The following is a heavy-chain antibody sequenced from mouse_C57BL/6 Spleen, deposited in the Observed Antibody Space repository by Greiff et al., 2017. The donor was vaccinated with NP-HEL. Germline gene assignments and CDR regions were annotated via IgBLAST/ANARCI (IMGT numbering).Heavy chain of an antibody. CDR3: GKKTGDEAMED. D-gene: IGHD4-1*01. V-gene: IGHV2-4*01. Sequence: VQLQQSGPGLVQPSQSLSITCTVSGFSLTSYGVHWVRQPPGKGLEWLGVIWSGGSTDYNAALISRLSISKDNYKSQVFFQMNSRQADDTAIYYGGKKTGDEAMEDWGQGTSVTVSS. CDR1: GFSLTSYG. J-gene: IGHJ4*01. CDR2: IWSGGST.